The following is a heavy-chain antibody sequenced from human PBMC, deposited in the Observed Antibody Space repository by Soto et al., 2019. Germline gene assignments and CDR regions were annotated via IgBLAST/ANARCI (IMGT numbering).Heavy chain of an antibody. CDR2: IIPIFGTA. Sequence: QVQLVQSGAEVKKPGSSVKVSCKASGGTFSSYSINWVRQAPGPGLEWMGEIIPIFGTANYAQKFQGRVTITADESTSTAYMALSSLRTEDTAVYYCARDGGRHSGGIDYWGQGTLVTVSS. D-gene: IGHD1-26*01. J-gene: IGHJ4*02. V-gene: IGHV1-69*01. CDR1: GGTFSSYS. CDR3: ARDGGRHSGGIDY.